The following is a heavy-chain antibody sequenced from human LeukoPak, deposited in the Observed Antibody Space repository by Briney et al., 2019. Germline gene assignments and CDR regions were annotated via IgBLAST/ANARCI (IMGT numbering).Heavy chain of an antibody. CDR2: IIPSGHTT. CDR3: AKDDRWLQFCC. CDR1: GFTFSSHG. J-gene: IGHJ4*02. D-gene: IGHD5-24*01. Sequence: GGSLRPSCAASGFTFSSHGMNWVRQAPGKGLEWVSGIIPSGHTTYYADSVRGRFTISRDNSRNTLYLQINSLRAEDTAVYYCAKDDRWLQFCCWGQGTLVTVSA. V-gene: IGHV3-23*01.